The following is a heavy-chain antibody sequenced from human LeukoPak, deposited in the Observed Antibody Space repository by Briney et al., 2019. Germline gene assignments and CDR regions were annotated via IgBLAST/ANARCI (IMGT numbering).Heavy chain of an antibody. D-gene: IGHD7-27*01. Sequence: GGSLRLSCAASGFSFSSYGMGWVRQAPGKGLEWVSAIISGSGGTTFYADPVKGRFTISRDNSENTLYLQMNSLRAEDTAVYYCAKTGPYYFDYWGQGTLVTVSS. V-gene: IGHV3-23*01. CDR3: AKTGPYYFDY. CDR2: IISGSGGTT. J-gene: IGHJ4*02. CDR1: GFSFSSYG.